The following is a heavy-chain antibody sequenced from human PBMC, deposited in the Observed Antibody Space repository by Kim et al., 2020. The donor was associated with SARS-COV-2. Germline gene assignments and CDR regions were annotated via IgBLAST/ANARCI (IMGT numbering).Heavy chain of an antibody. V-gene: IGHV3-15*01. D-gene: IGHD2-15*01. CDR3: TTDSVVVVAATRDAFDI. CDR2: IKSKTDGGTT. J-gene: IGHJ3*02. Sequence: GGSLRLSCAASGFTFSNAWMSWVRQAPGKGLEWVGRIKSKTDGGTTDYAAPVKGRFTISRDDSKNTLYLQMNSLKTEDTAVYYCTTDSVVVVAATRDAFDIWGQGTMVTVSS. CDR1: GFTFSNAW.